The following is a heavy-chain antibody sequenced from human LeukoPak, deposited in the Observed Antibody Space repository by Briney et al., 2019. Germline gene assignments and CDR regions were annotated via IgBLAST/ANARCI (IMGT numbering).Heavy chain of an antibody. D-gene: IGHD6-6*01. CDR2: ISDSGSDT. J-gene: IGHJ4*02. Sequence: TGGSLRLSCAVSGFTFRIYGMSWLRQAPGKGLEWVSAISDSGSDTYYADSVKGRFTISKDNSKNTLYLRMNSLRADDTAVYYSAKRVPYSSSSVYFDYWGQGTLVTVSS. CDR3: AKRVPYSSSSVYFDY. CDR1: GFTFRIYG. V-gene: IGHV3-23*01.